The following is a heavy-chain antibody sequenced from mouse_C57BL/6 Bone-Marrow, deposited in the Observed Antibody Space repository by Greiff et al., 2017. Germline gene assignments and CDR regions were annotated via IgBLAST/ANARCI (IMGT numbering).Heavy chain of an antibody. CDR3: ESGGYGGYFCSFDY. V-gene: IGHV1-39*01. Sequence: VQLQQSGPELVKPGASVKISCKASGYTFTDYTMNWMKQSHGKSLEWIGKLNPNYGTTKYNQKFKGKATLTVDQSSSTAYMQLNRLTSEDSAVFDCESGGYGGYFCSFDYWGQGTTVTVSA. CDR1: GYTFTDYT. CDR2: LNPNYGTT. J-gene: IGHJ2*01. D-gene: IGHD2-3*01.